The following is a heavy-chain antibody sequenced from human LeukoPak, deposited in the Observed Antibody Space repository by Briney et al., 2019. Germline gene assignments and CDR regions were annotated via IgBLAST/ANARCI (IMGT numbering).Heavy chain of an antibody. V-gene: IGHV3-48*03. Sequence: GGSLRLSCAASGFTFSSYELNWVRQAPGMGLEWVSYISSSGSTISYADSVKGRFTISRDNAKNSLYLQMNSLRAEDTAVYYCAKAPVTSCRGAYCYPFDYWGQGTLVTVSS. J-gene: IGHJ4*02. D-gene: IGHD2-21*01. CDR1: GFTFSSYE. CDR3: AKAPVTSCRGAYCYPFDY. CDR2: ISSSGSTI.